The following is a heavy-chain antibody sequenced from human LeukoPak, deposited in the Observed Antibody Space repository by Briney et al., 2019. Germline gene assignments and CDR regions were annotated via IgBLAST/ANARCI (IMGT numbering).Heavy chain of an antibody. V-gene: IGHV3-48*03. Sequence: PGGSLRLSCAASGFTFSSYEMNWVRQAPGQGLEWVSYISSSGSTIYYADSVKGRFTISRDNAKNSLYLQMNSLRAEDTAVYYCAKAYYGGNFNDAFDIWGQGTMVTVSA. CDR2: ISSSGSTI. CDR1: GFTFSSYE. CDR3: AKAYYGGNFNDAFDI. D-gene: IGHD4-23*01. J-gene: IGHJ3*02.